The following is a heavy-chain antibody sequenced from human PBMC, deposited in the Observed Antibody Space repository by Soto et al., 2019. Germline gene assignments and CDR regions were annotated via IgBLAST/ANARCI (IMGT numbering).Heavy chain of an antibody. V-gene: IGHV1-69*02. J-gene: IGHJ6*02. Sequence: QVQLVQSGAEVKKPGSSVKVSCKASGGTFSSYTISWVRQAPGQGLEWMGRIIPILGIANYAQKFQGRVTITADKPTSTAYMELSSLRSEDTAVYYCAADIVVVPAAVLYYYYGMDVWGQGTTVTVSS. D-gene: IGHD2-2*01. CDR1: GGTFSSYT. CDR3: AADIVVVPAAVLYYYYGMDV. CDR2: IIPILGIA.